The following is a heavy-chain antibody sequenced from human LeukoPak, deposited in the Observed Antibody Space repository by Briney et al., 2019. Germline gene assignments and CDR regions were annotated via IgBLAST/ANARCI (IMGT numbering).Heavy chain of an antibody. CDR3: AGQPMITFGRFDP. CDR1: GGSISSHY. J-gene: IGHJ5*02. CDR2: IYYSGST. D-gene: IGHD3-16*01. V-gene: IGHV4-59*11. Sequence: SETLSLTCTVSGGSISSHYWSWIRQPPGKGLEWIGYIYYSGSTNYNPSLKSRVTISVDTSKNQFSLKLSSVTAADMAVYYCAGQPMITFGRFDPWGQGTLVTVSS.